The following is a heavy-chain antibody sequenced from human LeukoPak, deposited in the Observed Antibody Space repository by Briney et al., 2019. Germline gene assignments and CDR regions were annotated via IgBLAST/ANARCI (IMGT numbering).Heavy chain of an antibody. CDR3: ARLRFDFWSGYTHPYFDY. V-gene: IGHV4-39*01. D-gene: IGHD3-3*01. Sequence: SQTLSLTCTVSGGSISSSSYSWGWIRQPPGKGLEWIGSICYSGTTYYNPSLKSRVTMSVDTSKIQFSLKLSSVAATDTAVYFCARLRFDFWSGYTHPYFDYWGQGTLVTVSS. J-gene: IGHJ4*02. CDR1: GGSISSSSYS. CDR2: ICYSGTT.